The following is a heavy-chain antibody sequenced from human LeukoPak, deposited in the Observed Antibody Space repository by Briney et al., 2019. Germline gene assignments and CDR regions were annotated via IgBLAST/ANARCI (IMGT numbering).Heavy chain of an antibody. CDR2: IIPICGTA. Sequence: ASVKVSCKASGGTFSSYAISWVRQAPGQGLEWMGGIIPICGTANYAQKFQGRVTITADESTSTAYMELSSLRSEDTAVYYCARVVYGSGSYSWFDPWGQGTLVTVSS. J-gene: IGHJ5*02. D-gene: IGHD3-10*01. CDR3: ARVVYGSGSYSWFDP. V-gene: IGHV1-69*01. CDR1: GGTFSSYA.